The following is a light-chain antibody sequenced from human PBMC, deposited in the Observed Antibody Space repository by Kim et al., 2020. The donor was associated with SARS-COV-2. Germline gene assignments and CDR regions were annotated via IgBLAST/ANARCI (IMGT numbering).Light chain of an antibody. CDR2: AAS. Sequence: SPGEGAALACWASRSVSSSYLAWYQQKPGQAPRLLIYAASSRATGIPDRFSGSGSGTDFTLAISRLEPEDFAVYYCQQYGSSPLTFGGGTKVDIK. CDR1: RSVSSSY. J-gene: IGKJ4*01. CDR3: QQYGSSPLT. V-gene: IGKV3-20*01.